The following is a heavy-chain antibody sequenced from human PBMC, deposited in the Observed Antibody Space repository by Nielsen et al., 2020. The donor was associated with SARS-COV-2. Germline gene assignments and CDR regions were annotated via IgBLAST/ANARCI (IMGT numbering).Heavy chain of an antibody. J-gene: IGHJ6*02. CDR2: IIGSGGST. CDR1: GFTFSSYA. CDR3: AKDPGYDSSGFYYYGMDV. D-gene: IGHD3-22*01. V-gene: IGHV3-23*01. Sequence: GESLKISCAASGFTFSSYAMSWVRQAPGKGLEWVSAIIGSGGSTYYADSVKGRFTISRDNSKNTLYLQMNSLRAEDTAVYYCAKDPGYDSSGFYYYGMDVWGQGTTVTVSS.